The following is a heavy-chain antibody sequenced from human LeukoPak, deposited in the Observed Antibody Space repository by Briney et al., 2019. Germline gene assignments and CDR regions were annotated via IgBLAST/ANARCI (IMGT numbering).Heavy chain of an antibody. Sequence: PGGSLRLSCAASGFTFNDYDMSWIRQTPGKGLEWVSSISSSGSTIYYADSVKGRFTISRDNAKNSLYLQMISLRAEDTAVYYCARDKSNYYGSGSSPPYWGQGTLVTVSS. CDR1: GFTFNDYD. J-gene: IGHJ4*02. V-gene: IGHV3-11*01. CDR2: ISSSGSTI. CDR3: ARDKSNYYGSGSSPPY. D-gene: IGHD3-10*01.